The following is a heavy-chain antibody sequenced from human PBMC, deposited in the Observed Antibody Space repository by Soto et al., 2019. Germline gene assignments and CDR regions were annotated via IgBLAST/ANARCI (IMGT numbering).Heavy chain of an antibody. Sequence: EVQLVESGGGLVQPGGSLRLSCAASGFTFSSYWMSWVRQAPGKGLERVANIKQDGSEKYYVDSVKGRFTISRDNAKNSLYLKMNSPRAEDTAVYYCARAGYDYYYYYYMDVWGKGTTVTVS. CDR1: GFTFSSYW. CDR3: ARAGYDYYYYYYMDV. J-gene: IGHJ6*03. V-gene: IGHV3-7*01. CDR2: IKQDGSEK. D-gene: IGHD5-12*01.